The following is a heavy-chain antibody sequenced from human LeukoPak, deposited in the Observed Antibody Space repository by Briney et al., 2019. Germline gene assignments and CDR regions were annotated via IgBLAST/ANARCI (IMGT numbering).Heavy chain of an antibody. CDR3: ARVYCTGGNCYHFDY. CDR1: GVSVSSGSSY. D-gene: IGHD2-15*01. V-gene: IGHV4-61*02. J-gene: IGHJ4*02. CDR2: IYTSGTT. Sequence: SETLSLTCTVSGVSVSSGSSYWSWLRQPAGKGLECIGRIYTSGTTDYNPSLKGRVTISLDTSKNQVSLRLTSVTAADTAVYYCARVYCTGGNCYHFDYWGQGTLVTVSS.